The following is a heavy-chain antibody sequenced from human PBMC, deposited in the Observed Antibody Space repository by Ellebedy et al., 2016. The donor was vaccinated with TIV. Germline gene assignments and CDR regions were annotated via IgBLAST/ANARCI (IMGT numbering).Heavy chain of an antibody. CDR2: TYYKSKWYN. Sequence: SETLSLTCAISGDSVSSNNAAWNWIRQSPSRGLEWLGRTYYKSKWYNDYAISVKSRITINPDTSRNQFSLQLNSVTPEDTAVYYCASSHPYSSGWLDYWGQGTLVTVSS. D-gene: IGHD6-19*01. V-gene: IGHV6-1*01. CDR3: ASSHPYSSGWLDY. J-gene: IGHJ4*02. CDR1: GDSVSSNNAA.